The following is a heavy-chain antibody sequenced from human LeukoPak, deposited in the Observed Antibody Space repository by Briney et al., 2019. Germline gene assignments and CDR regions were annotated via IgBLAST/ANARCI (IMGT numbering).Heavy chain of an antibody. Sequence: VGSLRLSCAASGFTVSTNYMTWVRQAPGKGLEWVSVIYSGGSTYYADSVTGRFTISRDNSKNTLYLQMNSLRAEDTAVYYCARGITGTSIDYWGQGSLVWVSS. CDR3: ARGITGTSIDY. D-gene: IGHD1-20*01. V-gene: IGHV3-53*01. CDR2: IYSGGST. J-gene: IGHJ4*02. CDR1: GFTVSTNY.